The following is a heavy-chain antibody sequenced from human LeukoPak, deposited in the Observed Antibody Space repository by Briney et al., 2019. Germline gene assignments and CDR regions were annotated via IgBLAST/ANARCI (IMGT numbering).Heavy chain of an antibody. CDR2: IHYSGNT. J-gene: IGHJ4*02. Sequence: PSETLSLTCTVSGGSISSNTYYWGWIRQPPGKGLEWIGTIHYSGNTYYKSSLKSRVTISVDTSRNQFSLKLNSVTAADTAVYYCARRGEGYSSTSYFFDYRGQGALVTVSS. CDR3: ARRGEGYSSTSYFFDY. V-gene: IGHV4-39*01. D-gene: IGHD6-13*01. CDR1: GGSISSNTYY.